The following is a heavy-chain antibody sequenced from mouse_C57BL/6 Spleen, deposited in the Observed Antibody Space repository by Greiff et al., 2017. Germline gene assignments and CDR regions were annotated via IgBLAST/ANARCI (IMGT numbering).Heavy chain of an antibody. D-gene: IGHD2-4*01. CDR2: VYPGSGSI. CDR1: GFNFNEYT. Sequence: QVQLQQSGAELVKPGASVKLSCTASGFNFNEYTIHWVKQRSGQGLEWIGWVYPGSGSIKYNEKFQDKATLTADKSSSTVSMELSRLTSEDAAVYFCARHVYDYGGRGAFAYWGQGTLVTVSA. V-gene: IGHV1-62-2*01. CDR3: ARHVYDYGGRGAFAY. J-gene: IGHJ3*01.